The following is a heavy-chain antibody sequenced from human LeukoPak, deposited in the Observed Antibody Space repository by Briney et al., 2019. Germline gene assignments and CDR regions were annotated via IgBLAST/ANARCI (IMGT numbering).Heavy chain of an antibody. CDR2: INHSGST. D-gene: IGHD3-10*01. V-gene: IGHV4-34*01. J-gene: IGHJ5*02. CDR1: GGSFSGYY. CDR3: ARRLGMFDP. Sequence: KPSETLSLTCAVYGGSFSGYYWSWIRQPPGKGLEWIGEINHSGSTNYNPSLKSRVTISVDTSKNQFSLKLSSVTAADTAVYYCARRLGMFDPWGQGTLVTVSS.